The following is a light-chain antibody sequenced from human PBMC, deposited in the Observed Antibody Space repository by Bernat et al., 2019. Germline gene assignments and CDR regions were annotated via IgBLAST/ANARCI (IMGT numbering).Light chain of an antibody. CDR1: QSVSTY. Sequence: EIVLTQSPATLSLSPGERATLSCRASQSVSTYLAWYQQKPGQPPRLLIYDASNRATGTPGRFSGSGFGTDITLTISSLEPEDFAVYYCQQRSNWPPLTFGGGTKVEVK. J-gene: IGKJ4*01. CDR2: DAS. V-gene: IGKV3-11*01. CDR3: QQRSNWPPLT.